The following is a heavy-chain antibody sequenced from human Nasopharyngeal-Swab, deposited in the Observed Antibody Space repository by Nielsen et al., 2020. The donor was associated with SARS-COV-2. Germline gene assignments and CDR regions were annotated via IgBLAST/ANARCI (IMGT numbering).Heavy chain of an antibody. J-gene: IGHJ4*01. CDR2: IRSGTDVETI. V-gene: IGHV3-15*01. D-gene: IGHD2-21*01. Sequence: GESLKISCAASGFTFHNAWMNWVRQAPGKGLEWVGRIRSGTDVETIDFAAPVKGRFTISRDDSKNTLYLQMNSLKPEDTAVYFCTTGPAAFLFIPYFFENWGHGTLVTVSS. CDR3: TTGPAAFLFIPYFFEN. CDR1: GFTFHNAW.